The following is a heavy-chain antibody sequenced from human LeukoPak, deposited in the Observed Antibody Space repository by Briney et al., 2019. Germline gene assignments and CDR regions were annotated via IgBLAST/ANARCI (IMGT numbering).Heavy chain of an antibody. Sequence: GGSLRLSCAASGFTFSSYSMNWVRQAPGKGLEWVSSISSSSSTIYYADSVKGRFTIYRDNAKTSLYLQMNSLRAEDTAVYYCARVQGIVVAPPDYWGQGTLVTVSS. J-gene: IGHJ4*02. CDR3: ARVQGIVVAPPDY. D-gene: IGHD3-22*01. V-gene: IGHV3-48*01. CDR1: GFTFSSYS. CDR2: ISSSSSTI.